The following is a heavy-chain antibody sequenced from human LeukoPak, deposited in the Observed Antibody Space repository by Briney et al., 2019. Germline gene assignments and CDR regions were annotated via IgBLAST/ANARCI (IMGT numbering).Heavy chain of an antibody. Sequence: ASVKVSCKASGYTFTGYYMHWVRQAPGRGLEWMGWINPNSGGTNYAQKFQGRVTMTRDTSVSTAYMELSRLRSDDTAVYYCAREGGQPYYYDSSGYYNEGFGYWGQGTLVTVSS. CDR3: AREGGQPYYYDSSGYYNEGFGY. V-gene: IGHV1-2*02. CDR2: INPNSGGT. CDR1: GYTFTGYY. J-gene: IGHJ4*02. D-gene: IGHD3-22*01.